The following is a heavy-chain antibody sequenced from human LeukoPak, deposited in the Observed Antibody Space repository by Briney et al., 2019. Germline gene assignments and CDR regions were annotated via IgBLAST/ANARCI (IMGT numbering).Heavy chain of an antibody. J-gene: IGHJ4*02. CDR3: ARDSSPQQQLVTASSLDY. CDR1: GFTFCSYW. Sequence: GGSLRLSCAAPGFTFCSYWMSWVRQAPGKGLEWVANIKQDGSEKYYVDSVKGRFTISRDNAKNSLYLQMNSLRAEDTAVYYCARDSSPQQQLVTASSLDYWGQGTLVTVSS. D-gene: IGHD6-13*01. V-gene: IGHV3-7*01. CDR2: IKQDGSEK.